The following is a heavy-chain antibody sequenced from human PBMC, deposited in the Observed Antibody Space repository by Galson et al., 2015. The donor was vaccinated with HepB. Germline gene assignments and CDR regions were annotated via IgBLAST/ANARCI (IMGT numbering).Heavy chain of an antibody. Sequence: SLRLSCATSGFTFSYYGMHWVRQAPGKGLEWVAGIQSDGSRTYYADSVKGRFTISRDQSKTTLYLEMNSLRVEDTAMYYCTRDVGTSGHCSWFDPWGQGTLVTVSA. CDR1: GFTFSYYG. V-gene: IGHV3-33*05. CDR2: IQSDGSRT. J-gene: IGHJ5*02. D-gene: IGHD2-21*01. CDR3: TRDVGTSGHCSWFDP.